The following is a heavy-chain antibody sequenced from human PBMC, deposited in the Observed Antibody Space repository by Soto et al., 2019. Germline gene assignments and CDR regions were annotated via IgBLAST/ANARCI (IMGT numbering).Heavy chain of an antibody. J-gene: IGHJ4*02. CDR3: ARDTAPLAVAAPRHVDY. D-gene: IGHD6-19*01. Sequence: GGSLRLSCAASGFTFSSYAMHWVRQAPGKGLEWVAVISYDGSNKYYADSVKGRFTISRDNSKNTLYLQMNSLRAEDTAVYYCARDTAPLAVAAPRHVDYWGQGTLVTVSS. V-gene: IGHV3-30-3*01. CDR2: ISYDGSNK. CDR1: GFTFSSYA.